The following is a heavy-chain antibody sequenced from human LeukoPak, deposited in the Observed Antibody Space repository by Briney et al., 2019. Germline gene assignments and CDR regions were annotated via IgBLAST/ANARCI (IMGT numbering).Heavy chain of an antibody. CDR2: ISYDGSNK. V-gene: IGHV3-30*03. CDR3: AREGRWLRLLGDY. D-gene: IGHD5-12*01. CDR1: GFTFSNAR. J-gene: IGHJ4*02. Sequence: GGSLRLSCAASGFTFSNARMSWVRQAPGKGLEWVAVISYDGSNKYYADSVKGRFTISRDNSKNTVFLQMNSLRDEDTATYYCAREGRWLRLLGDYWGQGTLVTVSS.